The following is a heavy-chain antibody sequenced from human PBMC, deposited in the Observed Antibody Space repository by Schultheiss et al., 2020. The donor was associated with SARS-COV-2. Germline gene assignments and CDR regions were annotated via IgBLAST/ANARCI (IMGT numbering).Heavy chain of an antibody. V-gene: IGHV3-30-3*01. CDR2: ISYDGSNK. J-gene: IGHJ4*02. D-gene: IGHD3-10*01. Sequence: GGSLRLSCAASGFTFSSYAMHWVRQAPGKGLEWVAVISYDGSNKYYADSVKGRFTISRDNSKNTLYLQMNSLRAEDTAVYYCARSRWPITMVRGVTYWGQGTLVTVSS. CDR1: GFTFSSYA. CDR3: ARSRWPITMVRGVTY.